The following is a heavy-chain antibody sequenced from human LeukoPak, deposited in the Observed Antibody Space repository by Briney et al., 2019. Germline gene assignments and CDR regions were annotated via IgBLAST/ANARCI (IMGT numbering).Heavy chain of an antibody. CDR3: ARQTEHGVYYYDSSGYEDY. CDR1: GGSIRSSGYY. J-gene: IGHJ4*02. CDR2: MFYSGGT. Sequence: SETLSLTCTVSGGSIRSSGYYWGWIRQPPGKGLDWIGNMFYSGGTYYNPSLKSRVTIFVDTSTNQFSLKLTSVIAADTAVYYCARQTEHGVYYYDSSGYEDYWGQGTLVTVSS. V-gene: IGHV4-39*01. D-gene: IGHD3-22*01.